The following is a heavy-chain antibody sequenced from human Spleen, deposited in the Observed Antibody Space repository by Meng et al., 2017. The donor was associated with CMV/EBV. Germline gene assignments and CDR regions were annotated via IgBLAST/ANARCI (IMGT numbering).Heavy chain of an antibody. CDR1: GGSFSPYS. CDR3: ARSSSGWYDGYFDS. V-gene: IGHV4-34*01. Sequence: GSGGSFSPYSYSWIRQPPGKGLEWIGQIYHNGITNYNPSLKSRVTLSVDTSKNQFSLQLTSLTAADTAVYYCARSSSGWYDGYFDSWGQGTLVTVSS. CDR2: IYHNGIT. D-gene: IGHD6-19*01. J-gene: IGHJ4*02.